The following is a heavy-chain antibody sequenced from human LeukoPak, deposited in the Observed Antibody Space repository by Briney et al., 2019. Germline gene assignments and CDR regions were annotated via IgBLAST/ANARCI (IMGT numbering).Heavy chain of an antibody. J-gene: IGHJ4*02. CDR3: ATDQPGYSYGDGYFDY. D-gene: IGHD5-18*01. CDR1: GYTVTELS. V-gene: IGHV1-24*01. Sequence: ASVKVSCKFSGYTVTELSMHWVRQAPGKGLEWMGGFDPEDGETIYAQKFQGRVTMTEDTSTDTAYMELSSLRSEDTAVYYCATDQPGYSYGDGYFDYWGQGTLVTVSS. CDR2: FDPEDGET.